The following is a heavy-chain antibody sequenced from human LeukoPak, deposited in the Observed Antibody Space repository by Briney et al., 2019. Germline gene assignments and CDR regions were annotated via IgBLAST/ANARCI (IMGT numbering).Heavy chain of an antibody. V-gene: IGHV3-23*01. CDR3: XKAXXXATXVAGTLTFDY. J-gene: IGHJ4*02. D-gene: IGHD6-19*01. CDR1: GFTFSSYA. Sequence: GGSLRLSCAASGFTFSSYAMSWVRQAPGKGLEWVSAISGSGGSTYYADSVKGRFTISRDNSKNTLYLQMNSLRAEDTAVYYCXKAXXXATXVAGTLTFDYWGQGTLVTVSS. CDR2: ISGSGGST.